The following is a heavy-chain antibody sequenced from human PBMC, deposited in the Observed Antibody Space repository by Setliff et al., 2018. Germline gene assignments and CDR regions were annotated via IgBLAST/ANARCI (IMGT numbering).Heavy chain of an antibody. CDR1: GFTFSSYS. J-gene: IGHJ3*02. V-gene: IGHV3-21*01. CDR3: ARSAANGGHDPFDI. Sequence: GSLRLSCIASGFTFSSYSMNWVRQAPGKGLEWVSSISDSSFHIYYSDSVKGRFTISRDNVKNSLYLQMNSLRADDTAAYYCARSAANGGHDPFDIWGQGTLVTVSS. CDR2: ISDSSFHI. D-gene: IGHD6-25*01.